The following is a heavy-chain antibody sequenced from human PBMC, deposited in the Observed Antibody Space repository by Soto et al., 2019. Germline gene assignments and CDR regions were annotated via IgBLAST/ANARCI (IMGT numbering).Heavy chain of an antibody. D-gene: IGHD5-18*01. CDR2: IYYSGST. Sequence: SETLSLTCTVSGGSVSSGSYYWSWIRQPPGKGLEWIGYIYYSGSTNYNPSLKSRVTISVDTSKNQFSLKLSSVTAADTAVYYCARETAMVNSWGQGTLVTVSS. V-gene: IGHV4-61*01. CDR3: ARETAMVNS. CDR1: GGSVSSGSYY. J-gene: IGHJ4*02.